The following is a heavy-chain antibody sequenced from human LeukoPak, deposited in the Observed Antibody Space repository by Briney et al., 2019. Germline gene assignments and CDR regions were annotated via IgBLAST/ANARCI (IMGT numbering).Heavy chain of an antibody. D-gene: IGHD2-15*01. CDR2: IIPIFGTT. J-gene: IGHJ3*02. V-gene: IGHV1-69*05. Sequence: GASVKVSCKASGGTFNSYAISWVRQAPGQGLEWMGGIIPIFGTTNYARKFRGRVTMTRDMSTSTVYMEPSSLRSEDTAVYYCARDCSGGSCSDAFDIWGQGTMVTVSS. CDR3: ARDCSGGSCSDAFDI. CDR1: GGTFNSYA.